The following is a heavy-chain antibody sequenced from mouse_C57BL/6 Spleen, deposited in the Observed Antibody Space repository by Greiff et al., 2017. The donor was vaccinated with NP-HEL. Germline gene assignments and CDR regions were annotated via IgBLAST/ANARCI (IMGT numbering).Heavy chain of an antibody. CDR3: ARLTTVVAPYYYAMDY. CDR1: GYAFSSYW. V-gene: IGHV1-80*01. CDR2: IYPGDGDT. D-gene: IGHD1-1*01. Sequence: QVQLKESGAELVKPGASVKISCKASGYAFSSYWMNWVKQRPGKGLEWIGQIYPGDGDTNYNGKFKGKATLTADKSSSTAYMQLSSLTSEDSAVYFCARLTTVVAPYYYAMDYWGQGTSVTVSS. J-gene: IGHJ4*01.